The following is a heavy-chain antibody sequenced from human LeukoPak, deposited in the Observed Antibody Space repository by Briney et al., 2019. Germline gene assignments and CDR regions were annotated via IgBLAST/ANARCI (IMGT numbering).Heavy chain of an antibody. Sequence: GGSLRLSCAASGFTFSGYGMHWVRQAPGKGLEWVAFIQYDGSNKYYADSGKGRFTISRDNSKNTLYLQMNSLRTEDTAVYYCAKDAGNAVAGTFRPYYYYYYYMDVWGKGTTVTISS. CDR2: IQYDGSNK. V-gene: IGHV3-30*02. CDR1: GFTFSGYG. D-gene: IGHD6-19*01. CDR3: AKDAGNAVAGTFRPYYYYYYYMDV. J-gene: IGHJ6*03.